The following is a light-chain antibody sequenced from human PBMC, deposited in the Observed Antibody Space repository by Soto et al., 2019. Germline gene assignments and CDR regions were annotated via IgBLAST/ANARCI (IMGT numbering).Light chain of an antibody. J-gene: IGKJ1*01. CDR3: QQYGSSGT. Sequence: EIVLTQSPGTLSLSPGERATLSCRASQSVSNNYLAWYQQKPGQAPRLLIYRASNRATGIPDRFSGSGSGTDFTLTISRLEREDFAVYYCQQYGSSGTFGQGTKVEIK. CDR1: QSVSNNY. CDR2: RAS. V-gene: IGKV3-20*01.